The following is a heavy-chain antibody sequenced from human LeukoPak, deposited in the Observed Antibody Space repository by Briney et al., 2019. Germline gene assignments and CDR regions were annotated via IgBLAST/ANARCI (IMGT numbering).Heavy chain of an antibody. Sequence: GASVKVSCKASGYTFTDYHMHWVRQAPGQGLEWMGWINPNTGDTNYAQNFQGRVTMTRDTSISTSSMELSSLLSDDTALYYCAGGGHGHTQNDYWGQGTLVTVSS. CDR3: AGGGHGHTQNDY. J-gene: IGHJ4*02. CDR1: GYTFTDYH. CDR2: INPNTGDT. D-gene: IGHD5-24*01. V-gene: IGHV1-2*02.